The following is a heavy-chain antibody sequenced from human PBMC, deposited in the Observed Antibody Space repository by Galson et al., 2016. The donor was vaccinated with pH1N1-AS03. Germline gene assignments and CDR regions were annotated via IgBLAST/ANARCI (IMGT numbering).Heavy chain of an antibody. D-gene: IGHD4-11*01. Sequence: SLRLSCAASGFSFSSYGMQWARQAPGKGLEWVAFIPYDGNNKYYSDSVKGRFTISRDNSKNTVYLQMNSLRAEDTAVYYCAKDHSNFYGMDVWGQGTTVTVSS. CDR3: AKDHSNFYGMDV. J-gene: IGHJ6*02. CDR2: IPYDGNNK. V-gene: IGHV3-30*02. CDR1: GFSFSSYG.